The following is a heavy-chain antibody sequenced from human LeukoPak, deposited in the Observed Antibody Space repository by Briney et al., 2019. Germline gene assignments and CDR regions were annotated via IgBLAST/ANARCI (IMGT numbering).Heavy chain of an antibody. D-gene: IGHD4-17*01. V-gene: IGHV3-23*01. CDR1: GFTFSSYA. J-gene: IGHJ6*02. CDR3: ANLYGDSSNGMDV. CDR2: ISGSGGTT. Sequence: GASLRLSCAASGFTFSSYAMTWVRQAPGKGLEWVSAISGSGGTTYCEDSVKGRFTISRDNSKNTLYLQMNSLRAEDTAVYYCANLYGDSSNGMDVWGQGTTVTVSS.